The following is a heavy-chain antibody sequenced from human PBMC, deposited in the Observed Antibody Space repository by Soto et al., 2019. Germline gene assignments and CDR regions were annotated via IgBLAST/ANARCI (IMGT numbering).Heavy chain of an antibody. J-gene: IGHJ4*02. CDR2: IDTGDDT. D-gene: IGHD2-15*01. CDR1: GFIFSNYD. V-gene: IGHV3-13*01. Sequence: PGGSLRLSCAASGFIFSNYDMHWVRQTAGEGLEWVSLIDTGDDTYYPDYVKGRFSISRENAKNSLYLQMNNLRAGDSAVYYCARGRGYCDFNTCHYYFDLWGPGTQATVSS. CDR3: ARGRGYCDFNTCHYYFDL.